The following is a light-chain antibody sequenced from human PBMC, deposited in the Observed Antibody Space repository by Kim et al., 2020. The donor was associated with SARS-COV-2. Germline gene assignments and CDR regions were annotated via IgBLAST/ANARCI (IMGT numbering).Light chain of an antibody. CDR2: DVS. Sequence: QSALTQPASVSGSPGQSITISCTGTSSDVGGYNYVSWYQQHPGKAPKLMIHDVSKRPSGVSNRFTGSKSGYTASLTISGLQAEDEADYYCSSYTSSSAFVFGTGTKV. CDR3: SSYTSSSAFV. V-gene: IGLV2-14*01. CDR1: SSDVGGYNY. J-gene: IGLJ1*01.